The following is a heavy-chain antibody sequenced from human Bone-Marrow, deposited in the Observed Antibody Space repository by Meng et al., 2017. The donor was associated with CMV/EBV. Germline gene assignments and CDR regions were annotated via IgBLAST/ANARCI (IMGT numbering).Heavy chain of an antibody. D-gene: IGHD2-2*01. V-gene: IGHV4-39*01. J-gene: IGHJ4*02. CDR2: IYYSGST. CDR3: ARRWSTSCFDY. Sequence: SETLSLTCTVSGGSISSSSYYWGWIRQPPGKGRVWIGSIYYSGSTYYNPSLKSRVTISVDTSKNQFTLKLSSVTAPDTAVYYCARRWSTSCFDYWGQGTLVTVSS. CDR1: GGSISSSSYY.